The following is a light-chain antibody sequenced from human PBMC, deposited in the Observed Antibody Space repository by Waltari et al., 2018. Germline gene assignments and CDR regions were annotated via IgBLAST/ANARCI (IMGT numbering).Light chain of an antibody. Sequence: SSELTQPPSVAVSPGQRANLTCSGDKLADSDVSWYQQKPGQSPILIIYQDTKRPSGIPERFSGSNSGNTATLTIGGTQTMDEADYYCQAWDSRGVFGGGTKLTVL. V-gene: IGLV3-1*01. CDR1: KLADSD. CDR2: QDT. CDR3: QAWDSRGV. J-gene: IGLJ3*02.